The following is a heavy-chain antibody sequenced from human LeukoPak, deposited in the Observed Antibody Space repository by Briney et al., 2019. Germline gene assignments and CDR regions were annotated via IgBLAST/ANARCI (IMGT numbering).Heavy chain of an antibody. CDR1: GGTFSSYA. D-gene: IGHD6-13*01. V-gene: IGHV1-69*13. J-gene: IGHJ5*02. CDR3: ARDSSRAHGKSNWFDP. Sequence: VASVKVSCKASGGTFSSYAISWVRQAPGQGLEWMGGIIPIFGTANYAQKFQGRVTITADESTSTAYMELSSLRSEDTAVYYCARDSSRAHGKSNWFDPWGQGTLVTVSS. CDR2: IIPIFGTA.